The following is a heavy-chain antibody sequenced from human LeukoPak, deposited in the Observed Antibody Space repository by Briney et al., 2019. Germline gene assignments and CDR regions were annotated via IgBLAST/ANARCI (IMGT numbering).Heavy chain of an antibody. CDR1: GFTFSSYA. D-gene: IGHD3-3*01. CDR2: ISGSGGST. J-gene: IGHJ5*02. V-gene: IGHV3-23*01. CDR3: AKDGARYDFPNWFDP. Sequence: GGSLRLSCAASGFTFSSYAMSWVRQAPGKGLEWASAISGSGGSTYYADSVKGRFTISRDNSKNTLYLQMNSLRAEDTAVYYCAKDGARYDFPNWFDPWGQGTLVTVSS.